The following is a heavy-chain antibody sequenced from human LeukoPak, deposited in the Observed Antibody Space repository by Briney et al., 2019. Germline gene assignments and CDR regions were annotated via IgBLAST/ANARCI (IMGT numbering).Heavy chain of an antibody. D-gene: IGHD3-3*01. V-gene: IGHV4-34*01. Sequence: SETLSLTCAVYGGSFSGYYWSWIRQPPGKGLEWIGEINHNGSTNYNPSLKSRVTISVDTSKNQFSLKLSSVTAADTAVYYCARGPLWWSGQNWFDPWGQGTLVTVSS. CDR3: ARGPLWWSGQNWFDP. CDR1: GGSFSGYY. J-gene: IGHJ5*02. CDR2: INHNGST.